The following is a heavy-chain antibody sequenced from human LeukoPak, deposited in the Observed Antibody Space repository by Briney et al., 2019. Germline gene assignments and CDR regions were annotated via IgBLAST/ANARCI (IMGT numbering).Heavy chain of an antibody. Sequence: PGGSLRLSCAATGFTFSSYSMNWVRQAPGKGLGWVSSISSSSSYIYYADSVKGRFTISRDNAKNSLYLQMNSLRAEDTAVYYSELGITMIGGVWGKGTTVTISS. J-gene: IGHJ6*04. V-gene: IGHV3-21*01. D-gene: IGHD3-10*02. CDR2: ISSSSSYI. CDR3: ELGITMIGGV. CDR1: GFTFSSYS.